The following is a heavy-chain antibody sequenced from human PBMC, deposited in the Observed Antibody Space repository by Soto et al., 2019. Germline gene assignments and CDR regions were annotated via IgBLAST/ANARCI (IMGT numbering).Heavy chain of an antibody. J-gene: IGHJ4*02. D-gene: IGHD2-2*01. Sequence: GSLILCCPVSGFAFNNYGINWVRQAPGKGLEWVSSISKSDYTYYSDSVKGRFTISRDNAKNSVSLQMNTLRVKDTAVYYCAREDSIIIPAVSDFWGQATLLTVS. V-gene: IGHV3-21*01. CDR3: AREDSIIIPAVSDF. CDR1: GFAFNNYG. CDR2: ISKSDYT.